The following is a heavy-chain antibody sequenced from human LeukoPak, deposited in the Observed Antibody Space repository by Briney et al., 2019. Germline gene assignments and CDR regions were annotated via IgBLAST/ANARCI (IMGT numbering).Heavy chain of an antibody. Sequence: SETLSLTCAVSGGSISSGGSSWSWIRQPPGKGLEWIGYVYHSGSTYYNPSLKSRVIMSVDMSKNQFSLNLSSVTAADTAVYYCARSRHDYFDSSGHSYDWFDPWGQGTLVTVSS. CDR2: VYHSGST. D-gene: IGHD3-22*01. J-gene: IGHJ5*02. V-gene: IGHV4-30-2*01. CDR3: ARSRHDYFDSSGHSYDWFDP. CDR1: GGSISSGGSS.